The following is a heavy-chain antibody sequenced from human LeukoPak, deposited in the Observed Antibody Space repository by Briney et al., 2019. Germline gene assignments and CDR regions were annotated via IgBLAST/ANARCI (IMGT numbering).Heavy chain of an antibody. CDR3: AREGVIVVVVAASQRPPAGMDV. V-gene: IGHV1-46*01. CDR1: GYTFTSYY. J-gene: IGHJ6*02. CDR2: INPSGGST. D-gene: IGHD2-15*01. Sequence: ASVKVSCKASGYTFTSYYMHWVRQAPGQGLEWMGIINPSGGSTSYAQKFQGRVTMTRDTSTSTVYMELSSLRSEDTAVYYCAREGVIVVVVAASQRPPAGMDVWGQGPRSPSP.